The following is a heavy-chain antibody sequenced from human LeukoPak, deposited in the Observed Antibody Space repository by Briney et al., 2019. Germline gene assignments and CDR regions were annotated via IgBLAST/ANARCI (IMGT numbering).Heavy chain of an antibody. CDR2: INPNSGGT. V-gene: IGHV1-2*02. D-gene: IGHD3-3*01. CDR3: ARAVSLLEGAFDI. J-gene: IGHJ3*02. CDR1: GYTFTGYY. Sequence: ASVKVSCKASGYTFTGYYMHWVRQAPGQGLEWMGWINPNSGGTNYAQKFQGRVTMTRDTSISTAYMELSRLRSDDTAVYYCARAVSLLEGAFDIWGQGTMVTVSS.